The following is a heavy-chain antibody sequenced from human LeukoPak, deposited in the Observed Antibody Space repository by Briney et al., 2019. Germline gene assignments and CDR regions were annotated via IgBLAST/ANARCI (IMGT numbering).Heavy chain of an antibody. D-gene: IGHD2-2*02. Sequence: PGGSRRLSCAVSGFTFSNYWMSWVRQAPGKGLEWVANIKQDGSEKYSVDSEKGRFTISRDNAKNSLYLQMNSLRAEDTAVYYCARGGYCSDTRCYTRSDAFDLWGQGTMVTVSS. V-gene: IGHV3-7*01. CDR3: ARGGYCSDTRCYTRSDAFDL. J-gene: IGHJ3*01. CDR2: IKQDGSEK. CDR1: GFTFSNYW.